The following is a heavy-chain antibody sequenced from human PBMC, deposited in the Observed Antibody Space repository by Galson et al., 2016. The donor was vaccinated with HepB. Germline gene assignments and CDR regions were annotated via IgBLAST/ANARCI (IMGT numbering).Heavy chain of an antibody. CDR3: ARVRDGYNHYYYYGMDV. V-gene: IGHV1-69*13. J-gene: IGHJ6*02. CDR1: GGTFTSDA. CDR2: IIAIFGTS. Sequence: SVKVSCKASGGTFTSDAISWVRQAPGQGLEWMGGIIAIFGTSNYAQKFQGRVPITADDSTSTAYMELSSLRSEDTAVYFCARVRDGYNHYYYYGMDVWGQGTTVTVSS. D-gene: IGHD5-24*01.